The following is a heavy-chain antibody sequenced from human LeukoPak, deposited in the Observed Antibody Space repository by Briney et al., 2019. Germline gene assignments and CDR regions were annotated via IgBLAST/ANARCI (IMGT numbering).Heavy chain of an antibody. CDR3: ATLPPPRRDGYNYGEQNFDY. V-gene: IGHV1-2*04. Sequence: GASVKVSCKASGYTFTGYYMHWVRQAPGQGLEWMGWIYPNSGGTNYAQKFQGWVTMTRDTSISTAYMELSRLRSDDTAVYYCATLPPPRRDGYNYGEQNFDYWGQGTLVTVSS. D-gene: IGHD5-24*01. J-gene: IGHJ4*02. CDR2: IYPNSGGT. CDR1: GYTFTGYY.